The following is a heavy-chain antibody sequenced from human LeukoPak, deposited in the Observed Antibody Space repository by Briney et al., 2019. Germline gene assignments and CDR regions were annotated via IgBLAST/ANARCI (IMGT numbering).Heavy chain of an antibody. D-gene: IGHD6-13*01. CDR1: GGTFSSYA. CDR3: ARAPGSAASSMDV. Sequence: SVKVSCKASGGTFSSYAISWVRQAPGQGLEWMGRIIPILGIANYAQKFQGRVTITRDTSASTAYMELSSLRSEDTAVYYCARAPGSAASSMDVWGQGTTVTVSS. V-gene: IGHV1-69*04. J-gene: IGHJ6*02. CDR2: IIPILGIA.